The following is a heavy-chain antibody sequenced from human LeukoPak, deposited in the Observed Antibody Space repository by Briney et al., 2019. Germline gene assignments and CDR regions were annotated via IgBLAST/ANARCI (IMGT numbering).Heavy chain of an antibody. CDR1: GYTFTSYA. Sequence: ASVKVSCKASGYTFTSYAMHWVRQAPGQRLEWMGWINAGNGNTKYSQKFQGRVTITRDTSASTACMELSSLRSEDTAVYYCARDGYDFWSGSNWFDPWGQGTLVTVSS. CDR2: INAGNGNT. D-gene: IGHD3-3*01. CDR3: ARDGYDFWSGSNWFDP. V-gene: IGHV1-3*01. J-gene: IGHJ5*02.